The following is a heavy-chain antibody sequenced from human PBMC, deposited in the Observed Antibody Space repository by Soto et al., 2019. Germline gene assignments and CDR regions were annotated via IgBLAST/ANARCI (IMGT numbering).Heavy chain of an antibody. CDR1: GGTLSRSA. V-gene: IGHV1-69*01. J-gene: IGHJ5*02. Sequence: QVQLVQSGAEVKKPGSSVKVSCKASGGTLSRSAISWVRQAPGQGLEWMGGIIPIFGPAIYAQKSRGRVSIIADESTRTAYMEMSNLRSDDTAIYYCARVALSGGGWLDPWGQGTLVTVSS. CDR2: IIPIFGPA. CDR3: ARVALSGGGWLDP. D-gene: IGHD1-26*01.